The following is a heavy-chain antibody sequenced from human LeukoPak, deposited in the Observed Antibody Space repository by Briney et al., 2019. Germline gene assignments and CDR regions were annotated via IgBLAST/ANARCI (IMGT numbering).Heavy chain of an antibody. D-gene: IGHD3-22*01. CDR3: AKDQGYYYDSSGYYYFDY. J-gene: IGHJ4*02. CDR2: ISGSGGST. V-gene: IGHV3-23*01. Sequence: GGSLRLSCAASGFTFSSYTMSWVRQAPGKGLEWVSAISGSGGSTYYADSVKGRFTISRDNTKNTQYLQMNSLRAEDTAVYYCAKDQGYYYDSSGYYYFDYWGQGTLVTVSS. CDR1: GFTFSSYT.